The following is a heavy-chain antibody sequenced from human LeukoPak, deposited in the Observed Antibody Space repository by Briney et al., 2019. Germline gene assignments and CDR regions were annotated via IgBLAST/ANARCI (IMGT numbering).Heavy chain of an antibody. V-gene: IGHV3-9*01. CDR1: GFTFDDYA. CDR3: ARGLLAAAIDY. Sequence: PGRSLRLSCAASGFTFDDYAMHWVRQAPGKGLEWVSGISWNSGSIGYADSVKGRFTISRDNAKNSLYLQMNSLRAEDTAVYYCARGLLAAAIDYWGQGTLVTVSS. CDR2: ISWNSGSI. D-gene: IGHD6-13*01. J-gene: IGHJ4*02.